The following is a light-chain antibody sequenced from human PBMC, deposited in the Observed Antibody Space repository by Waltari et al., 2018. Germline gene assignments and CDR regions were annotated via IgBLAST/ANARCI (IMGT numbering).Light chain of an antibody. CDR2: GAS. CDR1: QSIGTY. J-gene: IGKJ3*01. CDR3: QQTDSTPPFT. V-gene: IGKV1-39*01. Sequence: DIYMTQSPSSLSAFVGDRVTLTCRASQSIGTYLSWYHQKPGKAPNLLIYGASNLQSGVPSRFSGSGSGTDFTLTINSLQPEDFGTYFWQQTDSTPPFTFGPGTKVEMK.